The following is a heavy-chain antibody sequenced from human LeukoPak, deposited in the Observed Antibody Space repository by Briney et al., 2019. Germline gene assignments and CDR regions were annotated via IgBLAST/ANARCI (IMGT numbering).Heavy chain of an antibody. Sequence: SGGSLRLSCAASGFSFSTYAMSWVRQAPGKGLEWVSAISGSGGSTYYADSVKGRFTISRDNSKNTLYLQMNNLRAEDTAVYYCARDSGRVPWSAFDIWGQGTMVTVSS. CDR1: GFSFSTYA. V-gene: IGHV3-23*01. CDR3: ARDSGRVPWSAFDI. J-gene: IGHJ3*02. CDR2: ISGSGGST. D-gene: IGHD3-3*01.